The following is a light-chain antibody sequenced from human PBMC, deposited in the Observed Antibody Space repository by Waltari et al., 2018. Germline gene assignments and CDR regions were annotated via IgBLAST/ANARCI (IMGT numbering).Light chain of an antibody. CDR1: SSDVGGYDY. J-gene: IGLJ1*01. CDR3: GSYTSSTTLA. Sequence: QSALTQPASVSGSPGQSITISCTGTSSDVGGYDYVSWYQQHPGKAPKLILYDVSNRPVAVSHRYAGSKSGNTASLTISGLQADDEAEYYCGSYTSSTTLAFGTGTKVTVL. V-gene: IGLV2-14*03. CDR2: DVS.